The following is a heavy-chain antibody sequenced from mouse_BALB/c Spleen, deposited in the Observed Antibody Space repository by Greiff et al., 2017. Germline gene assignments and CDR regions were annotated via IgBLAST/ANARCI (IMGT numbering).Heavy chain of an antibody. CDR2: IWAGGST. D-gene: IGHD2-2*01. CDR3: ARDGYPRHFDV. J-gene: IGHJ1*01. Sequence: VKLMESGPGLVAPSQSLSITCTVSGFSLTSYGVHWVRQPPGKGLEWLGVIWAGGSTNYNSALMSRLSISKDNSKSQVFLKLNSLQTDDTATYYCARDGYPRHFDVWGAGTTVTVSS. CDR1: GFSLTSYG. V-gene: IGHV2-9*02.